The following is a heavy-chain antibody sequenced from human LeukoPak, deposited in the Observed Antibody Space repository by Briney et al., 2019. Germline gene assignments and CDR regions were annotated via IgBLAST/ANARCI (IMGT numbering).Heavy chain of an antibody. V-gene: IGHV5-51*01. CDR2: IYPGDSDT. CDR1: GYSFTSYW. Sequence: GESLKISCKGSGYSFTSYWIGWVRQMPGKGLEWMGIIYPGDSDTRHSTSFQGQVTISADKSRSTAYLQWSSLKASDPAMYYCAAGVAARGKYYFDYWGQGTLVTVSS. J-gene: IGHJ4*02. D-gene: IGHD6-13*01. CDR3: AAGVAARGKYYFDY.